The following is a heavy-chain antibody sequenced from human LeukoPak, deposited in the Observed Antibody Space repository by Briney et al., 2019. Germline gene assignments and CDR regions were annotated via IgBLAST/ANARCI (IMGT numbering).Heavy chain of an antibody. CDR1: GFTFSSSW. Sequence: GGSLRLSCAASGFTFSSSWMHWVRQAPGKGLVWVSRINPDGSITSHADSVKGRFTISRDNAKNTVYLQMNSLRAEDTAVYYCARRVGGDRDYWGQGTLVTVSS. J-gene: IGHJ4*02. CDR2: INPDGSIT. D-gene: IGHD2-21*02. CDR3: ARRVGGDRDY. V-gene: IGHV3-74*01.